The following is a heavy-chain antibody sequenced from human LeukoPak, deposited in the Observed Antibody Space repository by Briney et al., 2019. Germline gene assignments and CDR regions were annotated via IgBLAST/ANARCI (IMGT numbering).Heavy chain of an antibody. CDR2: ISAYNGNT. J-gene: IGHJ4*02. CDR1: GYTFTSYC. CDR3: ARVGPHYYDSSGYYYLFDY. D-gene: IGHD3-22*01. V-gene: IGHV1-18*01. Sequence: ASVKVSCKASGYTFTSYCISWVRQAPGQGLEWMGWISAYNGNTNYAQKLQGRVTMTTDTSTSTAYMELSSLRSEDTAVYYCARVGPHYYDSSGYYYLFDYWGQGTLVTVSS.